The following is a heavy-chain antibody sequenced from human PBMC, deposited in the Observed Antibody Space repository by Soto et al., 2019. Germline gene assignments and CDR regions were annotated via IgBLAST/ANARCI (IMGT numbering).Heavy chain of an antibody. CDR2: IYHSGST. D-gene: IGHD4-17*01. J-gene: IGHJ2*01. CDR1: GVSINSGGYY. Sequence: QVQLQESGPGLVKPSQTLSLTCTVSGVSINSGGYYWSWIRQCPGKGLEWIGLIYHSGSTYYNPSRESRVIMSIDTSKKQFSLRLSSVTAADTAVYHCARTTSDWYFDLWGRGTLVTVSS. CDR3: ARTTSDWYFDL. V-gene: IGHV4-31*03.